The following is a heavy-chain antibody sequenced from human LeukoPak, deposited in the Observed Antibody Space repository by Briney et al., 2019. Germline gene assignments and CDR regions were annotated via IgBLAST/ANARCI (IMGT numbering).Heavy chain of an antibody. CDR3: ARSLYYYGSGSTRAKYYYYGMDV. J-gene: IGHJ6*02. CDR2: INPNSGGT. D-gene: IGHD3-10*01. V-gene: IGHV1-2*02. CDR1: GYTFTGYY. Sequence: ASVTVPCKASGYTFTGYYMHWVRQAPAQALEWTGWINPNSGGTNYAQKFQGRVTMTRDTSISTAYMELSRLRSDDTGVYYCARSLYYYGSGSTRAKYYYYGMDVWGQGTTVTVSS.